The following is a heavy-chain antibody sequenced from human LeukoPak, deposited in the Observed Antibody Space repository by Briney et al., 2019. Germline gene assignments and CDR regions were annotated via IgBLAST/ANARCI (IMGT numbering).Heavy chain of an antibody. CDR2: INPNSGGT. J-gene: IGHJ4*02. CDR3: ARGIMVRGVYNVWGFDY. Sequence: GASVKVSCKASGYTFTGYYMHWVRQAPGQGLEWMGWINPNSGGTNYAQKFQGRVTMTRDTSISTAYMELSRLRSDDTAVYYCARGIMVRGVYNVWGFDYWGQGTLVTVSS. D-gene: IGHD3-10*01. V-gene: IGHV1-2*02. CDR1: GYTFTGYY.